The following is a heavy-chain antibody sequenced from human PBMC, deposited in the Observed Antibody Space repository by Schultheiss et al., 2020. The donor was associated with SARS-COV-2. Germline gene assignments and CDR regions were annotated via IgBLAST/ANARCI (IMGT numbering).Heavy chain of an antibody. CDR3: ARFSNGDYGDSNAFDY. Sequence: SETLSLTCTVSGGSISSYYWSWIRQPPGKGLEWIGYIYYSGSTNYNPSLKSRVTISVDTSKNQFSLKLSSVTAADTAVYYCARFSNGDYGDSNAFDYWGQGTLVTVFS. J-gene: IGHJ4*02. D-gene: IGHD4-17*01. CDR1: GGSISSYY. V-gene: IGHV4-59*01. CDR2: IYYSGST.